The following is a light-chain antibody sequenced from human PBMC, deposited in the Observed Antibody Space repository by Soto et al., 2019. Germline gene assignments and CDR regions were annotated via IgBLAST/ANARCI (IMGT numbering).Light chain of an antibody. CDR2: DAS. CDR1: QGIRSA. V-gene: IGKV1-13*02. J-gene: IGKJ4*01. CDR3: QQFNSFPLT. Sequence: AIPLTQSPSSLSASVGDRVTIACRASQGIRSALAWLQQKPGKAPKLLIYDASSLDSGVPSRFSGSGSGTDFTLTISSLQPEDFATYYCQQFNSFPLTFGGGTKVEIK.